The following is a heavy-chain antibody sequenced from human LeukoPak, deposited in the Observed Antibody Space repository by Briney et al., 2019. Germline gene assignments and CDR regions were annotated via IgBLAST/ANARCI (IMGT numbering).Heavy chain of an antibody. V-gene: IGHV1-24*01. CDR2: FDPEDGET. CDR1: GYTLTELS. D-gene: IGHD1-26*01. CDR3: ATPGTLRSYYDAFDI. J-gene: IGHJ3*02. Sequence: ASVKVSCKVSGYTLTELSMHWVRQAPGKGLEWMGGFDPEDGETIYAQKFQGRVTMTEDTSTDTAYMELSSLRSEDTAVYYCATPGTLRSYYDAFDIWGQGTMVTVSS.